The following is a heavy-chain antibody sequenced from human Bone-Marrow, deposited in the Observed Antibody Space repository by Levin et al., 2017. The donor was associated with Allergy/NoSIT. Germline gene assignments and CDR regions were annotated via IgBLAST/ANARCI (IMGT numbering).Heavy chain of an antibody. Sequence: GESLKISCAASGFTFSSYGMHWVRQAPGKGLEWVAVISYDGSNKYYADSVKGRFTISRDNSKNTLYLQMNSLRAEDTAVYYCAKGPAYYDILTGYSSGAFDIWGQGTMVTVSS. CDR3: AKGPAYYDILTGYSSGAFDI. V-gene: IGHV3-30*18. D-gene: IGHD3-9*01. J-gene: IGHJ3*02. CDR1: GFTFSSYG. CDR2: ISYDGSNK.